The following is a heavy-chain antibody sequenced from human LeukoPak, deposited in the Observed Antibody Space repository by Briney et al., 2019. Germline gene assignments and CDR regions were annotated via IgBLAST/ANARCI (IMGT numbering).Heavy chain of an antibody. CDR2: IYYSGST. CDR3: ASGAGSSLSDNYYYYYYMDV. J-gene: IGHJ6*03. CDR1: GGSISSSSYS. V-gene: IGHV4-39*07. D-gene: IGHD3-10*01. Sequence: PSETLSLTCTVSGGSISSSSYSWGWIRQPPGKGLEWIGSIYYSGSTYYNPSLKSRVTISVDTSKNQFSLKLSSVTAADTAVYYCASGAGSSLSDNYYYYYYMDVWGKGTTVTVSS.